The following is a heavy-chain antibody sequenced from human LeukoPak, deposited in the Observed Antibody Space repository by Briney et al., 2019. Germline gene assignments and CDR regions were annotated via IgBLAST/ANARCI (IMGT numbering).Heavy chain of an antibody. V-gene: IGHV1-69*05. CDR2: IIPIFGTA. J-gene: IGHJ4*02. CDR1: GGTFSSYA. Sequence: SVKVSCXASGGTFSSYAISWVRQAPGQGLEWMGRIIPIFGTANYAQKFQGRVTITTDESTSTAYMELSSLRSEDTAVYYCASTYNWNVPLPDYWGQGTLVTVSS. D-gene: IGHD1-1*01. CDR3: ASTYNWNVPLPDY.